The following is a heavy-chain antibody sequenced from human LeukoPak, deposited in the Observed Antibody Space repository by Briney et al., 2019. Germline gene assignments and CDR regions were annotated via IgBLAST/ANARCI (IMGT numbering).Heavy chain of an antibody. CDR3: AKALMRGYFDY. CDR1: GFTFSSYA. CDR2: ISGSGGST. Sequence: QAGGSLRLSCAASGFTFSSYAMSWVRQAPGKGLEWVSAISGSGGSTYYADSVKGRFTISRDNSRNTLYLQMNSLRAEGTAVYYCAKALMRGYFDYWGQGTLVTVSS. J-gene: IGHJ4*02. V-gene: IGHV3-23*01.